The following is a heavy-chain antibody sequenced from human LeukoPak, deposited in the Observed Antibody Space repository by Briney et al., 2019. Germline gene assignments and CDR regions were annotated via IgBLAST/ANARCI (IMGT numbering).Heavy chain of an antibody. CDR1: GFTFSSYA. D-gene: IGHD5-18*01. Sequence: GGSLRLSCAASGFTFSSYAMTWVRQAPGKGLEWVSTISGSGGSTYYADSVKGRFTISRDNSKNTLYLQMNSLRAEDTAMYYCTKDRLTGYSFGYSYFDYWGKGTLVTVSS. CDR3: TKDRLTGYSFGYSYFDY. V-gene: IGHV3-23*01. J-gene: IGHJ4*02. CDR2: ISGSGGST.